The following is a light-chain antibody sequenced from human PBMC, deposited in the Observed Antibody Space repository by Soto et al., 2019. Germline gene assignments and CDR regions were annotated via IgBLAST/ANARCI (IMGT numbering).Light chain of an antibody. J-gene: IGKJ2*01. CDR2: GAS. V-gene: IGKV3-20*01. CDR3: QLYGSSPPKYT. Sequence: EIVLTQSPGTLSLSPGERATLSCRASQSVSSTYLAWYHQKPGQAPRLLIYGASSRATGIPDRFSGSGSGTDFALTISRLEPEDFAAYYCQLYGSSPPKYTFGQGTKLEIK. CDR1: QSVSSTY.